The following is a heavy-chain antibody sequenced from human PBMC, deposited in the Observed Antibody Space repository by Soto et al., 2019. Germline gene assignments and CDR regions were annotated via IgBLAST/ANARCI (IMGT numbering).Heavy chain of an antibody. D-gene: IGHD6-13*01. V-gene: IGHV1-69*01. CDR2: IIPIFGTA. CDR3: ARGISSWLLGGWDSYSVMDV. CDR1: GGTFSSYA. Sequence: QVQLVQSGAEVKKPGSSVKVSCKASGGTFSSYAIIWVRQAPGQGLEWMGGIIPIFGTANYAQKFQGRVTITADESTSTAYMERSRLRCEDTAVYSCARGISSWLLGGWDSYSVMDVWGQGTTVTVSS. J-gene: IGHJ6*02.